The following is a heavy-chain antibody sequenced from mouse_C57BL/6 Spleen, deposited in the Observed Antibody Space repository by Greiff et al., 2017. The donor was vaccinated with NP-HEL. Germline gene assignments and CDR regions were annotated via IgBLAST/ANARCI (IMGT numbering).Heavy chain of an antibody. CDR1: GFNIKDDY. V-gene: IGHV14-4*01. CDR3: TPYSNYVKFAY. CDR2: IDPENGDT. D-gene: IGHD2-5*01. Sequence: VQLQQSGAELVRPGASVKLSCTASGFNIKDDYMHWVKQRPEQGLEWLGWIDPENGDTEYASKFQGKATITADTSSNTAYLQLSSLTSEDTAVYYSTPYSNYVKFAYWGQGTLVTVSA. J-gene: IGHJ3*01.